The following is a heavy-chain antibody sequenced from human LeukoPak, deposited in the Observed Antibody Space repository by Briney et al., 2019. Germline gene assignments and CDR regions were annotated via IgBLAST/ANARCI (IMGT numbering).Heavy chain of an antibody. CDR1: GDSISRSTYY. Sequence: SETLSLTCTVSGDSISRSTYYGAWVGQPPGRGREWIGSVYSGRSPYFNPSLESRATISVDTSKNHFSLKMSSVTAADTAVYYCARSSGTGTFSYWGQGTLVTVSS. D-gene: IGHD6-25*01. CDR2: VYSGRSP. J-gene: IGHJ4*02. CDR3: ARSSGTGTFSY. V-gene: IGHV4-39*02.